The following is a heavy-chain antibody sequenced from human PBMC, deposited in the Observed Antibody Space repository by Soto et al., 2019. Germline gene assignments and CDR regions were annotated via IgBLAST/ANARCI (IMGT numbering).Heavy chain of an antibody. V-gene: IGHV4-34*01. CDR2: INHSGST. CDR1: GGSFSGYY. CDR3: ARGRIAVAGNPYYYYYYGMDV. D-gene: IGHD6-19*01. Sequence: SETLSLTCAVYGGSFSGYYWSWIRQPPGKGLEWIGEINHSGSTNYNPSLKSRVTISVDTSKNQFSLKLSSVTAADTAVYYCARGRIAVAGNPYYYYYYGMDVWGQGTTVTVSS. J-gene: IGHJ6*02.